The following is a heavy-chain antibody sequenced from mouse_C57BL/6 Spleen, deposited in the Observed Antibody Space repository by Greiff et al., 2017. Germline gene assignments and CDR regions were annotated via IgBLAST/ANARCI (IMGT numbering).Heavy chain of an antibody. CDR2: INPGSGGT. CDR1: GYAFTNYL. CDR3: ARSGYDYGYYAMDY. D-gene: IGHD2-4*01. Sequence: VQLQQSGAELVRPGTSVKVSCKASGYAFTNYLIEWVKQRPGQGLEWIGVINPGSGGTNYNEKFKGKATLTADKSSSTAYMQLSSLTSEDSAVYFCARSGYDYGYYAMDYWGQGTSVTVSS. J-gene: IGHJ4*01. V-gene: IGHV1-54*01.